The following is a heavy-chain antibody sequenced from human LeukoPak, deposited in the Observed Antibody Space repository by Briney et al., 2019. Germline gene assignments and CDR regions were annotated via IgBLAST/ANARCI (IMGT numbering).Heavy chain of an antibody. V-gene: IGHV4-59*01. Sequence: PSETLSLTCTVSGGSISSYYWSWIRQPPGKGLEWIGYIYYTGSTTYNPSLKSRVTMSVDTSKNQFSLKLSSVTAVDTAVYYCARAGPYSSGWQYVDYWGQGTLVTVSS. CDR3: ARAGPYSSGWQYVDY. CDR2: IYYTGST. J-gene: IGHJ4*02. CDR1: GGSISSYY. D-gene: IGHD6-19*01.